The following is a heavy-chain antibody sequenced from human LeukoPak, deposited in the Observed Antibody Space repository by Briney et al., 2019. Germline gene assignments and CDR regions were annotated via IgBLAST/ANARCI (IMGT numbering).Heavy chain of an antibody. Sequence: ASVKVSCKASGYTFTGYYMHWVRQAPGQGLEWMGWINPNSGGTNYAQKFQGRVTMTRDTSISTAYMELSRLRSDDTAVYYRARDESYSGSSRGGVDYWGQGTLVTVSS. V-gene: IGHV1-2*02. CDR3: ARDESYSGSSRGGVDY. D-gene: IGHD1-26*01. CDR1: GYTFTGYY. J-gene: IGHJ4*02. CDR2: INPNSGGT.